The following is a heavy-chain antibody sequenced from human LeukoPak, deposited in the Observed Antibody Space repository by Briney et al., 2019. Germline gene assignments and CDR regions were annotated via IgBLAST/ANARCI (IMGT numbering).Heavy chain of an antibody. V-gene: IGHV3-23*01. CDR3: AKNADRGAYCRGGSCYPYYYYYMDV. D-gene: IGHD2-15*01. Sequence: GGSLRLSCAASGFTFSSYEMNWVRQAPGKGLEWVSSISHTGGSPYYADSVKGRFTVSRDNSKNTLYLQMNSLTVEDTAIYYCAKNADRGAYCRGGSCYPYYYYYMDVWGTGTTVTISS. J-gene: IGHJ6*03. CDR2: ISHTGGSP. CDR1: GFTFSSYE.